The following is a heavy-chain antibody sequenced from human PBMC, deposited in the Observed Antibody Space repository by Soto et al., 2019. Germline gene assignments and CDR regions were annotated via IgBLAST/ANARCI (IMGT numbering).Heavy chain of an antibody. Sequence: PGGSLRLSCAASGFTFRNNVLSWVRQAPGKGLEWVAVIWYDGSNQYYADSVKGRFTISRDNSKNTLYLQMNSLRVEDTAVYYCASSTSWGQGILVTVSS. J-gene: IGHJ5*02. V-gene: IGHV3-33*01. CDR1: GFTFRNNV. CDR2: IWYDGSNQ. CDR3: ASSTS.